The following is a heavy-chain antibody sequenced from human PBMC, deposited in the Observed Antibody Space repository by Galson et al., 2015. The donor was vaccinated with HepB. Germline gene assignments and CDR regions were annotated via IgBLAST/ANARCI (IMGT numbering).Heavy chain of an antibody. V-gene: IGHV1-18*04. J-gene: IGHJ4*02. CDR1: GYTFTSYG. D-gene: IGHD1-26*01. CDR3: ARGEAHLDY. CDR2: ISAYNGNT. Sequence: CKASGYTFTSYGISWVRQAPGQGLEGMGWISAYNGNTKSPQKLQGRVTMTTDISSSTAYMELRSLRSDDTAVYYCARGEAHLDYWGQGTLVTVSS.